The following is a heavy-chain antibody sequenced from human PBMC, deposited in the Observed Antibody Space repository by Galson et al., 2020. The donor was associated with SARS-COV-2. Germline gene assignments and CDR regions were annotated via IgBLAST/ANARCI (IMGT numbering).Heavy chain of an antibody. CDR3: GRCHSNWGSQPYGDD. J-gene: IGHJ4*02. Sequence: SETLSLTCTVSGGSFSNYYWSWIRQPPGKGLEWIGYIYYNGGTNYNPSLKSRVTISVDVSKSQFSLKVTSVSAADTAVYYCGRCHSNWGSQPYGDDGGQGALVTVSS. V-gene: IGHV4-59*01. D-gene: IGHD7-27*01. CDR2: IYYNGGT. CDR1: GGSFSNYY.